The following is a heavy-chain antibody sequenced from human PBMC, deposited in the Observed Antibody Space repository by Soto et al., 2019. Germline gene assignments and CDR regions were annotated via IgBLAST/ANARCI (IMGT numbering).Heavy chain of an antibody. V-gene: IGHV4-31*03. D-gene: IGHD3-22*01. J-gene: IGHJ6*02. CDR3: AREGRSGYYSTYYYGMDV. Sequence: PSETLSLTCTVSGGSISSGGYNWSWIRQHPGKGLEWIGYIYYSGSTYYNPSLKSRVTISVDTSKNQFSLKLSSVTAADTAVYYCAREGRSGYYSTYYYGMDVWGQGTTVTVSS. CDR1: GGSISSGGYN. CDR2: IYYSGST.